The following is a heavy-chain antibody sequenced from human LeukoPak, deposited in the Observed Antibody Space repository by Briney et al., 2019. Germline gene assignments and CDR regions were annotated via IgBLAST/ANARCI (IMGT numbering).Heavy chain of an antibody. V-gene: IGHV1-18*01. CDR2: ISAYIGNT. CDR3: ARTGYEGYDYVWGSSDY. J-gene: IGHJ4*02. Sequence: ASVKVSCKASGYTFTSYGISWVRQAPGQGLEWMGWISAYIGNTNYAQKFQGRVNITTDTSTSTAYMELRSLRSDDTAVYYCARTGYEGYDYVWGSSDYWGQGTLVTVSS. D-gene: IGHD3-16*01. CDR1: GYTFTSYG.